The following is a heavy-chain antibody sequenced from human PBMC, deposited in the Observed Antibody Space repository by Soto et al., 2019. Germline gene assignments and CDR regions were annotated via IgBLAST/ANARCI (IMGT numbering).Heavy chain of an antibody. Sequence: QVQLVQSGAEVKKPGSSVKVSCEASGGTFSSYTISWVRQAPGQGLEWMGRIIPILGIANYAQKFQGRVTITADKSTSTAYMELSSLRSEDTAVYYCARSAVVAARTTDYWGQGTLVTVSS. D-gene: IGHD2-15*01. CDR3: ARSAVVAARTTDY. J-gene: IGHJ4*02. CDR1: GGTFSSYT. CDR2: IIPILGIA. V-gene: IGHV1-69*02.